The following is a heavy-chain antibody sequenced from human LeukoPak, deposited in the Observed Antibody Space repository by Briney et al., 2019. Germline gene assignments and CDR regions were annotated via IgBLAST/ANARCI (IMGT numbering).Heavy chain of an antibody. D-gene: IGHD3-22*01. V-gene: IGHV3-23*01. CDR3: AKIPYIYYDSSGYVDY. Sequence: GGSLRLSCAASGFTFSSYAMSWVRQAPGKGLEWVSAISGSGGSTYYAGSVKGRFTISRDNSKNTLYLQMNSLRAEDTAVYYCAKIPYIYYDSSGYVDYWGQGTLVTVSS. CDR2: ISGSGGST. J-gene: IGHJ4*02. CDR1: GFTFSSYA.